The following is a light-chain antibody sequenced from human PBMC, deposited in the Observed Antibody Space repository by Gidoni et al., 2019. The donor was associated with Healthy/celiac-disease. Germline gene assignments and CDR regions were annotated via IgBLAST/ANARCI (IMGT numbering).Light chain of an antibody. Sequence: DIQRTQSPSSLSASVGDRVTIPCRASQSISSYLNWYQQKPGKAPTLLIYAASSLQSGVPSRFSGSGSGTDFSLTISRLQPEDFATYHCQPSYSTPRTFGQGTQVDI. J-gene: IGKJ1*01. CDR2: AAS. CDR3: QPSYSTPRT. CDR1: QSISSY. V-gene: IGKV1-39*01.